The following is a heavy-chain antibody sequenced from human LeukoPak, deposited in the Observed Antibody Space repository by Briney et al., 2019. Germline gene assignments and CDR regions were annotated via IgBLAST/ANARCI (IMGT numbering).Heavy chain of an antibody. CDR3: ARGDIVVVPAAEVYYYYYMDV. CDR2: IYTSGST. Sequence: SETLSLTCTVSGGSISSYYWSWIRQPAGKGLEWIGRIYTSGSTNYNPSLKSRVTMSIDTSKNQFSLKLSSVTAADTAVYYCARGDIVVVPAAEVYYYYYMDVWGKGTTVTVSS. J-gene: IGHJ6*03. V-gene: IGHV4-4*07. D-gene: IGHD2-2*01. CDR1: GGSISSYY.